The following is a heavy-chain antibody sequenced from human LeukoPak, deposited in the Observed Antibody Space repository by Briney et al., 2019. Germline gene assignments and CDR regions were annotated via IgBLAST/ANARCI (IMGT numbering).Heavy chain of an antibody. D-gene: IGHD3-22*01. Sequence: PGGSLRLSCAASGFTFSNSGMNWVRQAPGKGLEWVSTISGSGDSTYYADSVKGRFTSSRDNSKNTLYLQMNSLRAEDTAVYYCAKDLNGYYDSSGMGSSWGQGTLVTVSS. CDR2: ISGSGDST. V-gene: IGHV3-23*01. J-gene: IGHJ5*02. CDR3: AKDLNGYYDSSGMGSS. CDR1: GFTFSNSG.